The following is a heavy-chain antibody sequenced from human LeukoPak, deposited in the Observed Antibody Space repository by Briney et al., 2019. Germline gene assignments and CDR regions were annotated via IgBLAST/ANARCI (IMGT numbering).Heavy chain of an antibody. CDR2: MNPNSGNT. Sequence: GASVKVSRKTSGYTFSNYDYNWVRQPTAPGPEWMGWMNPNSGNTGYALQFPGRVTMTIDTSKSTAYMDLSSMGSDETAVYCCARAVRHQLLSDHWGQGALVTVSS. D-gene: IGHD2-2*01. V-gene: IGHV1-8*01. J-gene: IGHJ5*02. CDR3: ARAVRHQLLSDH. CDR1: GYTFSNYD.